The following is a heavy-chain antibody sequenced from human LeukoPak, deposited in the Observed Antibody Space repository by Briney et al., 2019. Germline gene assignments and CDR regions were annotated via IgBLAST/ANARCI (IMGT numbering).Heavy chain of an antibody. D-gene: IGHD3-10*01. Sequence: GGSLRLSCSASGFTFGSYAMSWVRQAPGTGLEYVSSISSDGGSTYSADSVKGRFSISRDNSKNTLYLQMNSLRPEDTAVYYCVKRTGMARAELDYRGQGTLVTVSS. CDR2: ISSDGGST. J-gene: IGHJ4*02. CDR1: GFTFGSYA. V-gene: IGHV3-64D*09. CDR3: VKRTGMARAELDY.